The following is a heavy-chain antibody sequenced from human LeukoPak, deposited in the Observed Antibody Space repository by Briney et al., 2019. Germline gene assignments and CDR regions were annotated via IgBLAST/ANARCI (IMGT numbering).Heavy chain of an antibody. D-gene: IGHD6-13*01. CDR3: ASRIAAAGTRSPNFDY. V-gene: IGHV4-39*01. Sequence: SETLSLTCTVPGGSISSSSYYWGWIRQPPGKGLEWIGSIYYSGSTYYNPSLKSRVTISVDTSKNQFSLKLSSVTAADTAVYYCASRIAAAGTRSPNFDYWGQGTLVTVSS. J-gene: IGHJ4*02. CDR2: IYYSGST. CDR1: GGSISSSSYY.